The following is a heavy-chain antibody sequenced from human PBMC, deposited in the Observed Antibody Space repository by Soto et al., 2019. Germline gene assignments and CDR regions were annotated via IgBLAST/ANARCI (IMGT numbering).Heavy chain of an antibody. D-gene: IGHD2-15*01. V-gene: IGHV3-21*01. J-gene: IGHJ4*02. CDR2: ISSGSSNI. CDR3: ASATVVAGTFDF. CDR1: GFAFRSYN. Sequence: EVQLVESGGGLVKPGGSLTLSCAGSGFAFRSYNMNWVRQPPGKGLEWVASISSGSSNIYYADSVKGRFTISGDNAKDSLYLQMDSLRAEDSAAYYCASATVVAGTFDFWGQGPLLTVSS.